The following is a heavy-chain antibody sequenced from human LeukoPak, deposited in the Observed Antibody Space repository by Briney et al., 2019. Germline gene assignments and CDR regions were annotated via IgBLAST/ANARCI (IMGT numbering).Heavy chain of an antibody. D-gene: IGHD4-17*01. V-gene: IGHV4-38-2*02. CDR2: IYHSGST. CDR1: GYSISSGYY. CDR3: ATDLILYGDYTPTAISYFDY. Sequence: SETLSLTCTVSGYSISSGYYWGWIRQPPGKGLEWIGSIYHSGSTYYNPSLKSRVTISVDTSKNQFSLKLSSVTAADTAVYYCATDLILYGDYTPTAISYFDYWGQGTLVTVSS. J-gene: IGHJ4*02.